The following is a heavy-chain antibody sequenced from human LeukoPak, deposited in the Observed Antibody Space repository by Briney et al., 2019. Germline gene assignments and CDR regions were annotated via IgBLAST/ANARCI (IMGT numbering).Heavy chain of an antibody. Sequence: GGSLRLTCAASRFTVSSHYMTWVRQAPGKGLEWVSVIYSGGGTYHADSVKGRFTMSRDNSKNTLYLQMNSLRAEDTAVYYCARGGREGFDYWGQGTLVTVSS. CDR1: RFTVSSHY. D-gene: IGHD3-16*01. J-gene: IGHJ4*02. CDR2: IYSGGGT. CDR3: ARGGREGFDY. V-gene: IGHV3-66*01.